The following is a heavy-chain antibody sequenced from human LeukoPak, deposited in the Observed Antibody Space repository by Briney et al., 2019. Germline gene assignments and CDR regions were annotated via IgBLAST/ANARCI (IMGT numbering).Heavy chain of an antibody. CDR1: GYIFSDYY. V-gene: IGHV1-2*02. Sequence: ASAKVSCKASGYIFSDYYIHWVRQAPGQGLEWMGWINPNSGDTNYAQRFQGRVTMTRDTPINTAYMELSRLTSDDTAVYYCARPAYYYGAGSWPYWGQGSLVTVSS. CDR3: ARPAYYYGAGSWPY. D-gene: IGHD3-10*01. J-gene: IGHJ4*02. CDR2: INPNSGDT.